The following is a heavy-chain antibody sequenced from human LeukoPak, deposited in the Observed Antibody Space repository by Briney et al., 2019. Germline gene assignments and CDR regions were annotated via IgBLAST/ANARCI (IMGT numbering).Heavy chain of an antibody. Sequence: ASVKVSCKASGYTFTSYDINWVRQATGQRLEWMGWMNPNSGNTGYAQKFQGRVTMTRNTSISTAYMELSSLRSEDTAVYYCARARGVYGDYRYYYYYYMDVWGKGTTVTVSS. CDR1: GYTFTSYD. CDR3: ARARGVYGDYRYYYYYYMDV. J-gene: IGHJ6*03. CDR2: MNPNSGNT. D-gene: IGHD4-17*01. V-gene: IGHV1-8*01.